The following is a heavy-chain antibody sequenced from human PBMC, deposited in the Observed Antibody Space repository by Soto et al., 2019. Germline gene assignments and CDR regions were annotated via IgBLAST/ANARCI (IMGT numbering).Heavy chain of an antibody. CDR1: GGSSGSGSHY. V-gene: IGHV4-39*01. J-gene: IGHJ4*02. CDR2: IYYSGST. CDR3: ARLRRTAAKPLYFDY. D-gene: IGHD2-2*01. Sequence: SESLSLTCTVSGGSSGSGSHYWGWIRQPPGKGLEWIGSIYYSGSTYYNPSLKSRVTISVDTSKNQFSLKLSSVTAADTAVYYCARLRRTAAKPLYFDYRGQGTLVTVSS.